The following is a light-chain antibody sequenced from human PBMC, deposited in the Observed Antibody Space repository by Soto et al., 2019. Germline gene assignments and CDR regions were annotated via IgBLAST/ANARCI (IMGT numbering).Light chain of an antibody. CDR1: QSVTSK. CDR2: GAS. CDR3: QQYNKWPAT. Sequence: EIVMTQSPVTLSVSPGERATLSCRASQSVTSKLAWYQKKPGQAPRLLIYGASTRATGIPARFSGSGSGTDFTLIISTLQSEDFAVYYCQQYNKWPATFGQGTKVEIK. V-gene: IGKV3-15*01. J-gene: IGKJ1*01.